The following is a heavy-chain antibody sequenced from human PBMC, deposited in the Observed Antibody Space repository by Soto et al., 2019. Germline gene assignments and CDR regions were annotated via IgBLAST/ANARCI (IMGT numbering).Heavy chain of an antibody. J-gene: IGHJ4*02. CDR2: IYYSGST. CDR1: GGSVSSGSYY. D-gene: IGHD3-10*01. V-gene: IGHV4-61*01. CDR3: AIMVRGVINY. Sequence: SETLSLTCTVSGGSVSSGSYYWSWIRQPPGKGLEWIGYIYYSGSTNYNPSLKSRVTISVDKSKNQFSLKLSSVTAADTAVYYCAIMVRGVINYWGQGTLVTVSS.